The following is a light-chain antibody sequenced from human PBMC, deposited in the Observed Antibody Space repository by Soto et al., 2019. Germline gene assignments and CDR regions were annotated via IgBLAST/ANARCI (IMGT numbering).Light chain of an antibody. Sequence: EIVMTQSPATLSVSPGERATLTCRASQSVGSNLVWYLQKPGQAPRLLMYGASTRATGIPARFSGSGSGTEFTLTISSLQSEDLAVYYCQQYNNWPRTFGQGTRLEIK. V-gene: IGKV3-15*01. J-gene: IGKJ5*01. CDR1: QSVGSN. CDR3: QQYNNWPRT. CDR2: GAS.